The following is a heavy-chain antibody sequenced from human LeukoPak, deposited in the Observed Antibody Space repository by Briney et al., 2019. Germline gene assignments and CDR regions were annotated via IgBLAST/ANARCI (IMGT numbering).Heavy chain of an antibody. D-gene: IGHD2-15*01. Sequence: GASVKVSCKASGYTLTSYAMHWVRQAPGQRLEWMGWINAGNGNTKYSQKFQGRVTIIRDTSASTAYMELSSLRSEDTAVYYCARELSSAAICSGGSCYFPAAPDYWGQGTLVTVSS. CDR3: ARELSSAAICSGGSCYFPAAPDY. J-gene: IGHJ4*02. CDR2: INAGNGNT. CDR1: GYTLTSYA. V-gene: IGHV1-3*01.